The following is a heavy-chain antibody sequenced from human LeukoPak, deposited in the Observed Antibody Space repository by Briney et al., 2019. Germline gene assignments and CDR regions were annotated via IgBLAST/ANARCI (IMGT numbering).Heavy chain of an antibody. CDR1: GGSISSHY. CDR3: ARGGTTVTPGLLWFDP. CDR2: IYYSGST. V-gene: IGHV4-59*11. Sequence: PSETLSLTCSVSGGSISSHYWSWIRQPPGKGLEWIGYIYYSGSTKYNPSLKSRVTISVDTSQNQFSLKLSSVTAADTAVYYCARGGTTVTPGLLWFDPWGQGTLVTVSS. D-gene: IGHD4-17*01. J-gene: IGHJ5*02.